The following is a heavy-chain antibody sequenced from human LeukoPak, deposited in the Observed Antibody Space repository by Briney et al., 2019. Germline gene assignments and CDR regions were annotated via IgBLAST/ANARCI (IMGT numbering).Heavy chain of an antibody. Sequence: SETLSLTCTVSGGSISSYYWSWIRQPPGKGLEWIGYIYHSGSTNQNPSLRGRVTMSVDTSKNQFSLKLSSVTAADTAVYYCARQAGYYYDSSGYYPFDYWGQGTLVTVSS. CDR2: IYHSGST. V-gene: IGHV4-59*08. D-gene: IGHD3-22*01. CDR1: GGSISSYY. J-gene: IGHJ4*02. CDR3: ARQAGYYYDSSGYYPFDY.